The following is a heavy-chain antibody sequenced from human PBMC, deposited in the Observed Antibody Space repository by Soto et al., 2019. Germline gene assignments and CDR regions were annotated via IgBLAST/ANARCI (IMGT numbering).Heavy chain of an antibody. Sequence: EVQLVESGGGLVQPGGSLRLSCAASGFTVSSNYMSWVRQAPGKGLEWVSVIYSGGSTYCADSVKGRFTISRDNSKNTLHLQMNSLRAEDTAVYYCARDRIAVAGNPEYFQHWGQGTLVTVSS. CDR3: ARDRIAVAGNPEYFQH. CDR2: IYSGGST. CDR1: GFTVSSNY. D-gene: IGHD6-19*01. J-gene: IGHJ1*01. V-gene: IGHV3-66*01.